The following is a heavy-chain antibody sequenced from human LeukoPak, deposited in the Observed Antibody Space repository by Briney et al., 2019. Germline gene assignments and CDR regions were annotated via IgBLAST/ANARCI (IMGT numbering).Heavy chain of an antibody. V-gene: IGHV4-39*01. CDR3: AKCRALWFGELPFDY. J-gene: IGHJ4*02. D-gene: IGHD3-10*01. CDR1: VRPISSSSYY. CDR2: IYYSGST. Sequence: SETLSLTCTVSVRPISSSSYYWGWIRQPPGKGLEWIGSIYYSGSTYYSPSLKSRVTISVDTSKNQFSLKLSSVTAADTAVYYCAKCRALWFGELPFDYWGQGTLVTVSS.